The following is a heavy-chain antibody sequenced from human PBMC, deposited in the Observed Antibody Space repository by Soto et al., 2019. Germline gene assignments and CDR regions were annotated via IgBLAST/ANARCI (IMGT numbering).Heavy chain of an antibody. CDR2: IIPIFGTA. CDR1: GGTFSSYA. J-gene: IGHJ6*03. V-gene: IGHV1-69*13. Sequence: ASVKVSCKASGGTFSSYAINWVRQAPGQGLEWMGGIIPIFGTANYAQKFQGRVTITADESTSTAYMELSSLRSEDTAVYYCAGGRYSSPYYYYYYMDVWGKGTTVTVSS. CDR3: AGGRYSSPYYYYYYMDV. D-gene: IGHD6-13*01.